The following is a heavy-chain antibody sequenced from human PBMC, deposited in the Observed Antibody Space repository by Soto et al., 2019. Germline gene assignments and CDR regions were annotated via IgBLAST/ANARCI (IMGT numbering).Heavy chain of an antibody. V-gene: IGHV4-39*01. CDR3: ARHVRGATWAYFDF. D-gene: IGHD1-26*01. CDR2: IYYSGST. J-gene: IGHJ4*02. CDR1: GGSIGTSFYY. Sequence: SETLSLTCTVSGGSIGTSFYYWAWIRQPPGMGLEWVATIYYSGSTNYNPALQSRVTISIDTSKNQFSLNLSSVTAADTAVYYCARHVRGATWAYFDFWGQRTLVTVSS.